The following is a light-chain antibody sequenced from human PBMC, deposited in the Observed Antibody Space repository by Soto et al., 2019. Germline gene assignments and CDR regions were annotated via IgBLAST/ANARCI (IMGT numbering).Light chain of an antibody. J-gene: IGKJ1*01. CDR1: QSVNAN. CDR2: GAS. CDR3: QQYNTWLWT. Sequence: EVVMTQSPATLSVSPGERATLSCRASQSVNANLAWYQQKPGQAPRLLIHGASNRATGIPARFSGSGFGTKFILSISSRQFGDFAGDYCQQYNTWLWTFGQGTKVEI. V-gene: IGKV3-15*01.